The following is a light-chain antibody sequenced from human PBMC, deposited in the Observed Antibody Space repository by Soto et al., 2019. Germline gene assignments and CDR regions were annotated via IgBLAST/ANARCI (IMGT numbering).Light chain of an antibody. CDR3: QQYGSSQWT. CDR2: GAS. V-gene: IGKV3-20*01. CDR1: QSVSSSY. Sequence: EIVLTQTPGTLSLSPGERATLSCRASQSVSSSYLAWHQQKPGQAPRLLIYGASSRATGIPDRFSGSGSGTDFTLTISRLEPEDFAVYYCQQYGSSQWTFGQGTKVDI. J-gene: IGKJ1*01.